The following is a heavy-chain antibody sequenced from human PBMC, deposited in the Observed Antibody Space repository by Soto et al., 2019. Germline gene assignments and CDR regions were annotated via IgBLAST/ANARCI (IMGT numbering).Heavy chain of an antibody. CDR3: ARGGREVTTYLLDY. CDR1: GFTFSSYS. V-gene: IGHV3-21*01. J-gene: IGHJ4*02. D-gene: IGHD4-17*01. CDR2: ISSSSSYI. Sequence: PGGSLRLSCAASGFTFSSYSMNWVRQAPGKGLEWVSSISSSSSYIYYADSVKGRFTISRDNAKNSLYLQMNSLRAEDTAVYYCARGGREVTTYLLDYWGQGTLVTVSS.